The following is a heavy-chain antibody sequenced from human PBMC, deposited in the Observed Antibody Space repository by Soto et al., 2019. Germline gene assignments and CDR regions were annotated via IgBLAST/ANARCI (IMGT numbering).Heavy chain of an antibody. D-gene: IGHD6-13*01. CDR1: GFTFSSYA. V-gene: IGHV3-23*01. J-gene: IGHJ4*02. CDR2: LSGSDDST. CDR3: AKDTYSNSWYYYDY. Sequence: GGSLRLSCAASGFTFSSYAMSWVRQAPGKGLEWVSGLSGSDDSTYYADSVKGRFTISRDNSKNTLYLEMNSLRAEDTAVYYCAKDTYSNSWYYYDYWGQGTRVTVSS.